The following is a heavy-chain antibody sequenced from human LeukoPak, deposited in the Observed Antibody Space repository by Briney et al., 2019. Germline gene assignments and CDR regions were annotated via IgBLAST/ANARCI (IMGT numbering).Heavy chain of an antibody. V-gene: IGHV1-8*01. Sequence: ASVKVSCKASGYTFTNDNINWVRQATGQGLEWMGWMNPNNGSTGFAQKFQGRVTLTRNTSISTAYMELSSLRSEDTAVYYCASSDREIDYWGQGTLVTVSS. J-gene: IGHJ4*02. CDR3: ASSDREIDY. CDR1: GYTFTNDN. D-gene: IGHD5-24*01. CDR2: MNPNNGST.